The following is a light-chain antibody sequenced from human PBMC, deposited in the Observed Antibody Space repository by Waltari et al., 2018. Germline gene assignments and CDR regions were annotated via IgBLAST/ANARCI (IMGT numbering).Light chain of an antibody. V-gene: IGLV1-44*01. J-gene: IGLJ1*01. CDR3: AAWDDSLNGFYV. CDR2: TNN. Sequence: QSVLTQPPSASGTPGPRVTISCSGSRSNIGSTTVNWYQQLPGTAPQLLIYTNNQRPSGVPDRFSGSKSGTSASLAISGLQSEDEADYYCAAWDDSLNGFYVFGTGTKVTVL. CDR1: RSNIGSTT.